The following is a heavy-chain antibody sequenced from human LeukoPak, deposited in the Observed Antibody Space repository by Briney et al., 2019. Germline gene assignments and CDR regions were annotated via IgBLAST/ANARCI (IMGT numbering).Heavy chain of an antibody. CDR3: ARGFGVNGAFDI. CDR1: VGSLGKYG. J-gene: IGHJ3*02. V-gene: IGHV1-69*13. CDR2: IILGFGTK. D-gene: IGHD3-10*01. Sequence: ASVKVSFKSSVGSLGKYGFNWVRPAPGQGLEWMGRIILGFGTKVYAQKCQDRVTITADYMELSNLTSEDSAVYYCARGFGVNGAFDIWGQGTMVTVSS.